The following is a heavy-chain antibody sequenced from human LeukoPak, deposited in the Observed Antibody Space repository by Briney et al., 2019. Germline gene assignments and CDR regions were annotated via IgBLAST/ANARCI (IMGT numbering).Heavy chain of an antibody. D-gene: IGHD6-6*01. CDR2: IYYSGST. CDR1: GGSISSSSYY. V-gene: IGHV4-39*07. CDR3: AGSIAARHFDY. J-gene: IGHJ4*02. Sequence: SETLSLTCTVSGGSISSSSYYWGWIRQPPGKGLEWIGSIYYSGSTYYNPSLRSRVTISVDTSKNQFSLKLSSVTAADKAAYYCAGSIAARHFDYWGQGTLVTVSS.